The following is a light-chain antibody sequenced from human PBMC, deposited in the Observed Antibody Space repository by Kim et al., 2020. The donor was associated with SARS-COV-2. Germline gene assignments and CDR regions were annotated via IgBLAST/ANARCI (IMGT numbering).Light chain of an antibody. V-gene: IGLV3-19*01. CDR1: SLRSYY. J-gene: IGLJ2*01. Sequence: SSELTQDPAVSVALGQTLRITCQGDSLRSYYATWYQQKPGQAPILVIYGKNNRPSGIPDRFSGSSLGNTASLTITGTQAGDDADYYCNSRDSNDNVVFGG. CDR3: NSRDSNDNVV. CDR2: GKN.